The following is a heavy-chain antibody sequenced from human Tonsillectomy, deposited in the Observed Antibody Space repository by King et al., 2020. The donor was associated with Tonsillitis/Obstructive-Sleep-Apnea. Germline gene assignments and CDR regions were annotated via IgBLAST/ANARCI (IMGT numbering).Heavy chain of an antibody. Sequence: QGQLVQSGAEVKRPGSSVKVSCKASGDTFSSYAIIWVRQAPGQGLEWMGGIIPIVGIVKYAQKFQDRVTITADKSTFTAYMELSSLRSQDTAVYYCARVPGIAATAPSGGMDVWGQGTTVTVSS. CDR1: GDTFSSYA. V-gene: IGHV1-69*17. D-gene: IGHD6-13*01. CDR3: ARVPGIAATAPSGGMDV. CDR2: IIPIVGIV. J-gene: IGHJ6*02.